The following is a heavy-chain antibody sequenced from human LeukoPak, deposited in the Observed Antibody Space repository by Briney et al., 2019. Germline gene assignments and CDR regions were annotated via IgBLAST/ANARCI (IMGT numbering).Heavy chain of an antibody. CDR2: MYISGST. J-gene: IGHJ4*02. Sequence: SETLSLTCTVSGGSISSYYWSWIRQPAGKGLECIGRMYISGSTNYNPSLKSRVTMSVGTSKNQFSLKLSSVTAADTAVYYCARDTGYYFGSGNYLYYFDYWGQGTLVTVSS. CDR3: ARDTGYYFGSGNYLYYFDY. V-gene: IGHV4-4*07. CDR1: GGSISSYY. D-gene: IGHD3-10*01.